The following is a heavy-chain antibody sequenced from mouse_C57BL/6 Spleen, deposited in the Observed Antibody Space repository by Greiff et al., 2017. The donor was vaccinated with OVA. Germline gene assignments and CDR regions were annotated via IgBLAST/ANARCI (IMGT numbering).Heavy chain of an antibody. V-gene: IGHV5-17*01. Sequence: EVQGVESGGGLVKPGGSLKLSCAASGFTFSDYGMHWVRQAPEKGLEWVAYISSGSSTIYYADTVKGRFTISRDNAKNTLFLQMTSLRSEDTAMYYCARHYGSPPFAYWGQGTLVTVSA. D-gene: IGHD1-1*01. CDR1: GFTFSDYG. CDR2: ISSGSSTI. J-gene: IGHJ3*01. CDR3: ARHYGSPPFAY.